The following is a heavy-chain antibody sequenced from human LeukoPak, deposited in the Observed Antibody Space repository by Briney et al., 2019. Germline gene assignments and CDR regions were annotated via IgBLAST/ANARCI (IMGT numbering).Heavy chain of an antibody. CDR3: AKGIGPNYDFWSGSDNFYYYGLDV. CDR2: IIVSGVST. V-gene: IGHV3-23*01. D-gene: IGHD3-3*01. CDR1: GFTFSSYA. Sequence: PGGSLRLSCAASGFTFSSYAMTWVRQAPGKGLECVSAIIVSGVSTYYADSVKGRFSVSRDNSKNTLYLQMNSLRPEDTAVYYCAKGIGPNYDFWSGSDNFYYYGLDVWGQGTTVTVSS. J-gene: IGHJ6*02.